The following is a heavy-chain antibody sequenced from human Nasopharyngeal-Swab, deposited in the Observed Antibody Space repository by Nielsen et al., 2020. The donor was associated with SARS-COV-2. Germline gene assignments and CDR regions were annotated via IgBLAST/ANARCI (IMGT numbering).Heavy chain of an antibody. CDR3: ARRGGTAGSDAFDI. Sequence: VRQMPGKGLEWMGRIDPSDSYTNYGPSFQGHVTISADKSISTAYLQWSSLKASDTAMYYCARRGGTAGSDAFDIWGQGTMVTASS. CDR2: IDPSDSYT. J-gene: IGHJ3*02. V-gene: IGHV5-10-1*01. D-gene: IGHD6-13*01.